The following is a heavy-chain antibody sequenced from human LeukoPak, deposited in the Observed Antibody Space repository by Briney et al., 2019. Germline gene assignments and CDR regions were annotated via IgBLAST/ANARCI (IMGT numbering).Heavy chain of an antibody. CDR3: ARDRASTHRGYDYSNWFDP. D-gene: IGHD5-12*01. Sequence: GGSLRLSCAASGFTFSSYSMNWVRQAPGQGLEWVSSISSSSSYIYYADSVKGRFTISRDNAKNSLYLQMNSLRAEDTAVYYCARDRASTHRGYDYSNWFDPWGQGTLVTVSS. CDR1: GFTFSSYS. V-gene: IGHV3-21*01. CDR2: ISSSSSYI. J-gene: IGHJ5*02.